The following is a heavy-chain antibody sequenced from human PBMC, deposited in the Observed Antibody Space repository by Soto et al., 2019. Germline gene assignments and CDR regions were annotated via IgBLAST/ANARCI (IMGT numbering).Heavy chain of an antibody. CDR1: GFTFSAHY. D-gene: IGHD5-12*01. V-gene: IGHV3-72*01. J-gene: IGHJ4*02. CDR3: ARVALVAPSVGRYFDY. Sequence: EVQLVESGGGLVQPGGSVRLSCAASGFTFSAHYMDWVRQAPGKGLEWVGRIKNKANSYTTEYAASVEGRFTIPREDSQNSLYLQMNSLKTEDTAVYYCARVALVAPSVGRYFDYWGQGSQVAVSS. CDR2: IKNKANSYTT.